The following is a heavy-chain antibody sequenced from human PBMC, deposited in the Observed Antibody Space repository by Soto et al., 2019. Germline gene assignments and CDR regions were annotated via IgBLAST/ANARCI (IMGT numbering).Heavy chain of an antibody. CDR3: ARDSPLGYCSGGSCYSLAFDY. V-gene: IGHV1-8*01. J-gene: IGHJ4*02. D-gene: IGHD2-15*01. CDR2: MNPNSGNT. Sequence: ASVKVSCKASGYTFTSYDINWVRQATGQGLEWMGWMNPNSGNTGYAQKFQGRVTMTRNTSISTAYMELSSLGSEDTAVYYCARDSPLGYCSGGSCYSLAFDYWGQGTLVTVSS. CDR1: GYTFTSYD.